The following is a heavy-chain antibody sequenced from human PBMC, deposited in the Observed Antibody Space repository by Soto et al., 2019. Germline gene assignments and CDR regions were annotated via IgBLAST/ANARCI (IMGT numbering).Heavy chain of an antibody. J-gene: IGHJ3*02. CDR2: INHSGST. CDR3: ASEERTEDAFDI. D-gene: IGHD1-26*01. V-gene: IGHV4-34*01. CDR1: GGSFSGYY. Sequence: QVQLQQWGAGLLKPSETLSLTCAVYGGSFSGYYWSWIRQPPGKGLEWIGEINHSGSTNYNPSLKSRVTISVDTSKNQFSRKLSSVTAADTAVYYCASEERTEDAFDIWGQGTMVTVSS.